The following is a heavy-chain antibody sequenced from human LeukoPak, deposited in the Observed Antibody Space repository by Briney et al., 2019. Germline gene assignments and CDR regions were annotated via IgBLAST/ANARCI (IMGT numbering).Heavy chain of an antibody. CDR1: GASIRSGDYY. D-gene: IGHD1-7*01. CDR2: IYDSGST. CDR3: ARVITGTTDY. Sequence: PSQTLSLTCTVSGASIRSGDYYWSWIRQPPGKGLEWIGYIYDSGSTYYNPSLKSRITISVDTSENRFSLKLSSVTATDTAVYYCARVITGTTDYWGQGTLVTVSS. V-gene: IGHV4-30-4*01. J-gene: IGHJ4*02.